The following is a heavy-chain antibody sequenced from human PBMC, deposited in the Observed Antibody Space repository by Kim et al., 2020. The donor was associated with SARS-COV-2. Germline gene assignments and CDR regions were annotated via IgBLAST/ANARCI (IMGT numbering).Heavy chain of an antibody. CDR3: AKCVGATMDYYYGMDV. J-gene: IGHJ6*02. Sequence: GGSLRLSCAASGFFFSSYGMYWVRQAPGKGLEWVAVISYDGSNKYYADSVQGRFTISRDNSKNTLFLRMNSLRAEDTAVYYCAKCVGATMDYYYGMDVWGQGTTVTVSS. D-gene: IGHD1-26*01. CDR1: GFFFSSYG. CDR2: ISYDGSNK. V-gene: IGHV3-30*18.